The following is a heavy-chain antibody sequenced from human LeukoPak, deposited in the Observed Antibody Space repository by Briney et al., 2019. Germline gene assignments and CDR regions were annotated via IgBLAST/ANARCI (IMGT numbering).Heavy chain of an antibody. D-gene: IGHD2-15*01. CDR2: ISYDGSNK. Sequence: PGRSLRLSCAAPGFTFSSYAMHWVRQAPGKGLEWVAVISYDGSNKYYADSVKGRFTISRDNSKNTLYLQMNSLRAEDTAVYYCARDPRPRYCSGGSCYFNWFDPWGQGTLVTVSS. CDR1: GFTFSSYA. J-gene: IGHJ5*02. CDR3: ARDPRPRYCSGGSCYFNWFDP. V-gene: IGHV3-30*04.